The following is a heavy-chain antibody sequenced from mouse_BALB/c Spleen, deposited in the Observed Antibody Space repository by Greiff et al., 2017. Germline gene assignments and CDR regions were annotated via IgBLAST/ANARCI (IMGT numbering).Heavy chain of an antibody. CDR2: IDPSDSYT. D-gene: IGHD1-1*01. V-gene: IGHV1-69*02. CDR1: GYTFTSYW. Sequence: QVQLQQPGAELVKPGASVKLSCKASGYTFTSYWMHWVKQRPGQGLEWIGEIDPSDSYTNYNQKFKGKATLTVDKSSSTAYMQLSSLTSEDSAVYYCARSGYCDGSSPYYCGNWGEGTTLTVS. J-gene: IGHJ2*01. CDR3: ARSGYCDGSSPYYCGN.